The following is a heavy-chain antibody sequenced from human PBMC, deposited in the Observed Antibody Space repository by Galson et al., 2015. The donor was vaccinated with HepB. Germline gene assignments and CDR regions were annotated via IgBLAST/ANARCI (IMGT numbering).Heavy chain of an antibody. Sequence: SLRLSCAASGFTFGDYTMSWFRQAPGKGLEWVGSIRSNAYGGTTEYVASVRRKFTISRHDSKSIAYPQINSLKTEDTAVYYCTGDRKGGYGPFDYWGQGTLVTVSS. CDR3: TGDRKGGYGPFDY. J-gene: IGHJ4*02. CDR2: IRSNAYGGTT. D-gene: IGHD5-12*01. V-gene: IGHV3-49*03. CDR1: GFTFGDYT.